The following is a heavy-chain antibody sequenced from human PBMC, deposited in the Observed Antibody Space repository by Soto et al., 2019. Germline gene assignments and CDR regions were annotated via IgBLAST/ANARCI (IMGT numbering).Heavy chain of an antibody. CDR3: ARGLHYDFWSGYYIYYYYYGMDV. Sequence: GASVKVSCKASGYTFTSYYIHWVRQAPGQGLEWMGIINPSGGSTSYAQKFQGRVTMTRDTSTSTVYMELSSLRSEDTAVYYCARGLHYDFWSGYYIYYYYYGMDVWGQGTTVTVSS. J-gene: IGHJ6*02. V-gene: IGHV1-46*01. D-gene: IGHD3-3*01. CDR1: GYTFTSYY. CDR2: INPSGGST.